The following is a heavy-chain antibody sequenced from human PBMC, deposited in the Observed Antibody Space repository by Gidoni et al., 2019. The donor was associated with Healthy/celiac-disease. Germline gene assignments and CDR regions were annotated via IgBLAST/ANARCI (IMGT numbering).Heavy chain of an antibody. CDR2: IKQDGSEK. CDR3: ARDRSSGWGFDY. V-gene: IGHV3-7*05. CDR1: GFTFSSSW. J-gene: IGHJ4*02. Sequence: EVQLVESGGGLVQPGGSLRLSCAACGFTFSSSWMSWVRQAPGKGLEWVANIKQDGSEKYYVDSVKGRFTISRDNAKNSLYLQMNSLRAEDTAVYYCARDRSSGWGFDYWGQGTLVTVSS. D-gene: IGHD6-19*01.